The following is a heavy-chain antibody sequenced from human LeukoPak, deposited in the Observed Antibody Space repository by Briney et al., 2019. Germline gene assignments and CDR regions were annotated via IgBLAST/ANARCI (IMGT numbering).Heavy chain of an antibody. Sequence: GGTLRLSCAASGFTFSSYGMSWVRQAPGKGLEWVSAISGSGGSTYYADSVKGRFTISRDNAKSSLYLQMNSLRAEDTAVYYCAELGITMIGGVWGKGTTVTISS. D-gene: IGHD3-10*02. V-gene: IGHV3-23*01. CDR1: GFTFSSYG. J-gene: IGHJ6*04. CDR2: ISGSGGST. CDR3: AELGITMIGGV.